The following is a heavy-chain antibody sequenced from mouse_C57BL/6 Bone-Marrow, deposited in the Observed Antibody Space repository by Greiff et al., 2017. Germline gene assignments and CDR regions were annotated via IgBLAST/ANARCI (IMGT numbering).Heavy chain of an antibody. CDR2: IDPANGNT. D-gene: IGHD1-1*01. CDR1: GFNIKNTY. V-gene: IGHV14-3*01. J-gene: IGHJ1*03. Sequence: VQLKPSVAELVRPGASVKLSCTASGFNIKNTYMHWVKQRPEQGLEWIGRIDPANGNTKYAPKFQGKATITADTSSNTAYLQLSSLTSEDTAIYYCARNLLLRSWYFDVWGTGTTVTVSS. CDR3: ARNLLLRSWYFDV.